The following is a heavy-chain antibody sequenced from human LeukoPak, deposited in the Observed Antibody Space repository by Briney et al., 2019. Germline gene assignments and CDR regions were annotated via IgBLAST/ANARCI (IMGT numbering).Heavy chain of an antibody. J-gene: IGHJ3*02. CDR1: GGSISSGDYY. D-gene: IGHD4-17*01. Sequence: SETLSLTCTVSGGSISSGDYYWSWIRQPPGKGVEWIGYIYYSGSTYYNPSLKSRVTISVDTSKNQFSLKLSSVTAADTAVYYCARADTVTTAASDIWGQGTMVTVSS. CDR3: ARADTVTTAASDI. V-gene: IGHV4-30-4*08. CDR2: IYYSGST.